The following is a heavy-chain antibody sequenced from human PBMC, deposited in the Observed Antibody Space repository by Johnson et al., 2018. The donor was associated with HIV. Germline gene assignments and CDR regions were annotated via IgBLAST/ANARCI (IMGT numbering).Heavy chain of an antibody. V-gene: IGHV3-20*04. D-gene: IGHD3-10*01. CDR2: INWNGETT. CDR3: ARESKPFWYCYGSGSASDAFDI. Sequence: VQLVESGGGLVQPGGSLRLSCAASGFTFDDYGMSWVRQAPGKGLEWVSGINWNGETTGYADSVKGRFTISRDSAKNFLYLQMNSLRAEDTALYYCARESKPFWYCYGSGSASDAFDIWGQGTMVIVSS. J-gene: IGHJ3*02. CDR1: GFTFDDYG.